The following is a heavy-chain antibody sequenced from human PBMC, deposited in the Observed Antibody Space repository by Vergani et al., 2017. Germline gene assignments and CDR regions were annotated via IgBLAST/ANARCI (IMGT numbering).Heavy chain of an antibody. D-gene: IGHD2-2*01. CDR2: INPNSGGT. CDR3: ASVGTSSNRDYFDY. V-gene: IGHV1-2*02. Sequence: QVQLVQSGAEVKKPGASVKVSCKASGDTFTDYFMHWVRQAPGQGLEWMGWINPNSGGTNYAQKFQGRVTMTRDTSISTAYMELSNLRSDDTAVYYCASVGTSSNRDYFDYWGQGTLVTVSS. CDR1: GDTFTDYF. J-gene: IGHJ4*02.